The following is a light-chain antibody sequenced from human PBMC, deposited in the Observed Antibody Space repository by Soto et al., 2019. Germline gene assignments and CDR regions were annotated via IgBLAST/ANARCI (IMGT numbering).Light chain of an antibody. CDR3: CSYAASNTFV. V-gene: IGLV2-11*01. CDR1: SSDVGGYNY. Sequence: QSVLTQPRSVSGSPGQSVTISCTGTSSDVGGYNYVSWYQQYSGKAPKVMIYDVSKRPSGVPDRFSGSKSGNTASLTISGLQAEDEADYYCCSYAASNTFVCGTGTKVT. CDR2: DVS. J-gene: IGLJ1*01.